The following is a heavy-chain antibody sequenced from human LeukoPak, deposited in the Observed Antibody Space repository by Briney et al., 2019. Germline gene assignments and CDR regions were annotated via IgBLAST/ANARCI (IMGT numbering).Heavy chain of an antibody. V-gene: IGHV3-23*01. CDR3: AILAGYSSSWYGEVFDY. D-gene: IGHD6-13*01. CDR2: ITGSGDST. J-gene: IGHJ4*02. Sequence: GGSLRLSCAASGFTFSSYAMSWVRQAPGKGLEWVSAITGSGDSTYYADSVKGQFTISRDNSQSTLYLQMNSLRAEDTAVYYCAILAGYSSSWYGEVFDYWGQGTLVTVSS. CDR1: GFTFSSYA.